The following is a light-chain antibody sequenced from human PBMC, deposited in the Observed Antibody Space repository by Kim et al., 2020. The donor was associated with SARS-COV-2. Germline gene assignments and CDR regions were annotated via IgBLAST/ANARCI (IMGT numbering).Light chain of an antibody. V-gene: IGLV10-54*01. CDR3: SAWDSSLGAWV. CDR1: SNNIGNQG. Sequence: QAGLTQPPSVSKGFRQTATLTCTGNSNNIGNQGAVWLQHHQGHPPKLLSYRNNNRPSGISERLSASRSGNTASLTITGLQPEDEADYYCSAWDSSLGAWVFGGGTQLTVL. J-gene: IGLJ3*02. CDR2: RNN.